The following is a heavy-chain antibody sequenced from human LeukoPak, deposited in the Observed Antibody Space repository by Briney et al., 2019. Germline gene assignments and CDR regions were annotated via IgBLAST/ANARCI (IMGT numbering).Heavy chain of an antibody. CDR1: GFTFSSYG. J-gene: IGHJ4*02. V-gene: IGHV3-30*02. D-gene: IGHD2-21*02. Sequence: GGSLRLSCAASGFTFSSYGMHWVRQAPGKGLEWVAVIWYDGSNKYYADSVKGRFTISRDNSKNTLYLQMSSLRAEDTAVYYCAKDDGPTVVATAKFHYWGQGTLVTVSS. CDR3: AKDDGPTVVATAKFHY. CDR2: IWYDGSNK.